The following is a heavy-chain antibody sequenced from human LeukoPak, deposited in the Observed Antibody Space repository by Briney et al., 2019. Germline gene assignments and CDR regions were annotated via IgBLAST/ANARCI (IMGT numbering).Heavy chain of an antibody. CDR3: ASWGARPGAIFDY. V-gene: IGHV4-39*07. D-gene: IGHD1-26*01. CDR2: IYYSGSN. Sequence: SETLSLTCTVSGGSISSSSYYWGWIRQPPGKGLEWIGSIYYSGSNYYNPSLKSRVTISVDTSKNQFSLKLSSVTAADTAVYYCASWGARPGAIFDYWGQGTLVTVSS. CDR1: GGSISSSSYY. J-gene: IGHJ4*02.